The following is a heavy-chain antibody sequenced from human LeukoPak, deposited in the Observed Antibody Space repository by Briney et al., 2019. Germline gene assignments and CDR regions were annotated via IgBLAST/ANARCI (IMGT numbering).Heavy chain of an antibody. J-gene: IGHJ6*02. V-gene: IGHV3-23*01. D-gene: IGHD1-14*01. CDR1: GFTFNNYA. CDR2: ISGSGGTT. CDR3: AKVPGGGLYYDGMDV. Sequence: GGSLRLSCAASGFTFNNYAMNWVRQAPGKGLEWVSVISGSGGTTYYADSVKGRFTISRDSSKDTLYLQMNSLRAEDTAVYYCAKVPGGGLYYDGMDVWGQGTTVTVSS.